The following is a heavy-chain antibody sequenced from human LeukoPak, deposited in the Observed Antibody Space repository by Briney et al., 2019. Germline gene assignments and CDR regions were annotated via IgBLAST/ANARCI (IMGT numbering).Heavy chain of an antibody. CDR3: ARVGENKGFGDPGDYYYMDV. CDR1: GGSISSSY. D-gene: IGHD3-10*01. J-gene: IGHJ6*03. CDR2: IYYSGST. Sequence: SETLSLTCTVSGGSISSSYWSWFRQPPGKGLEWIGHIYYSGSTNYNPSPKSRVTISVDTSKNQLSLKLSSVTAADTAVYYCARVGENKGFGDPGDYYYMDVWGKGTTVTVSS. V-gene: IGHV4-59*01.